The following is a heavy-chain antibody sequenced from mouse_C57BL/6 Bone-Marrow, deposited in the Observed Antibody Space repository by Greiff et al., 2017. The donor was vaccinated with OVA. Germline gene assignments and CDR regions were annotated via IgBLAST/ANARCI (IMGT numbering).Heavy chain of an antibody. D-gene: IGHD1-1*01. CDR3: NYYGSGYFDY. V-gene: IGHV1-15*01. CDR1: GYTFTDYE. J-gene: IGHJ2*01. Sequence: LVESGAELVRPGASVTLSCKASGYTFTDYEMHWVKQTPVHGLEWIGAIDPETGGTAYNQKFKGKAILTADKSSSTAYMELRSLTSEDSAVYYCNYYGSGYFDYWGQGTTLTVSS. CDR2: IDPETGGT.